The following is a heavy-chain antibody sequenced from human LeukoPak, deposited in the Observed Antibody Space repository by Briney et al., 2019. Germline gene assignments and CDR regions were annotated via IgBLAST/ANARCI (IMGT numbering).Heavy chain of an antibody. CDR2: MSILSGIT. V-gene: IGHV3-21*01. CDR1: GFPFSGYS. D-gene: IGHD6-6*01. J-gene: IGHJ4*02. CDR3: AREFEYSTSGAGY. Sequence: GESLRLSCAGSGFPFSGYSMNWVRQTPGKGLEWVSSMSILSGITYYAESVKGRFTVSRDNAKNLLHLQMNSLRVEDTAIYYCAREFEYSTSGAGYWGQGTLLTVSS.